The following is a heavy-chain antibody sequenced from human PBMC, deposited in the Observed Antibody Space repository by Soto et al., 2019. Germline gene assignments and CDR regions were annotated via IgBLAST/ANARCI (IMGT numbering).Heavy chain of an antibody. CDR2: ISSSSSYT. D-gene: IGHD2-8*01. CDR3: ARTPDCTNGVCSAGFDY. CDR1: GFTFSDYY. J-gene: IGHJ4*02. V-gene: IGHV3-11*06. Sequence: AGGSLRLSCAASGFTFSDYYMSWIRQAPGKGLEWVSYISSSSSYTNYAVSVKGRFTISRDNAKNSLYLQMNSLRAEDTAVYYCARTPDCTNGVCSAGFDYWGQGTLVTVPS.